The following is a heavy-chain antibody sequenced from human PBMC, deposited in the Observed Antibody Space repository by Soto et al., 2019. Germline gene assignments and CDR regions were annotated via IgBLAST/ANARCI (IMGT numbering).Heavy chain of an antibody. V-gene: IGHV3-33*01. CDR2: IWYDGSNK. J-gene: IGHJ5*02. Sequence: QVQLVESGGGVVQPGRSLRLSCAASGFTFSSYGMHWVRQAPGKGLEWVAVIWYDGSNKYYADSVKGRFTISRDNSKNTLYLQMNSLRAEDTAVYYCARDRGGPYCGGDCYVGWFAPWGQGTLVTVSS. D-gene: IGHD2-21*02. CDR1: GFTFSSYG. CDR3: ARDRGGPYCGGDCYVGWFAP.